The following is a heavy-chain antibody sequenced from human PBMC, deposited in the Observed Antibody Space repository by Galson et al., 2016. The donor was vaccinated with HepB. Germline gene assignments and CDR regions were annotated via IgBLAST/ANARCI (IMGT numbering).Heavy chain of an antibody. J-gene: IGHJ5*02. CDR2: IIPVLGVA. D-gene: IGHD4-23*01. CDR3: AITTVVNIHNCFDP. Sequence: SVKVSCKASGGTFSSYAITWVRQAPGQGLEWMGKIIPVLGVANFAQKFQDRVAITADKSTSTVYLELGSLRSDDTALYYCAITTVVNIHNCFDPWGQGTRVTVSS. V-gene: IGHV1-69*04. CDR1: GGTFSSYA.